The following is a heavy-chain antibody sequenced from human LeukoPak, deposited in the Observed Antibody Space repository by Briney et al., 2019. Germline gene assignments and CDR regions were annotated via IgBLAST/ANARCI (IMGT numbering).Heavy chain of an antibody. V-gene: IGHV3-30-3*01. CDR3: AREEGYCSSTSSYGDDDYYYGMDV. CDR2: ISYDGSNK. J-gene: IGHJ6*02. D-gene: IGHD2-2*01. CDR1: GFTFSSYA. Sequence: PGRSLRLSCAASGFTFSSYAMHWVRQAPGKGLEWVAVISYDGSNKYYADSVKGRFTISRDNSKNTLYLQMNSLRAEDTAVYYCAREEGYCSSTSSYGDDDYYYGMDVWGQGTTVTVSS.